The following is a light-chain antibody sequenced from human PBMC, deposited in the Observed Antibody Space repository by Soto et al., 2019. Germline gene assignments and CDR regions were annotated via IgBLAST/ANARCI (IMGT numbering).Light chain of an antibody. CDR2: GAS. V-gene: IGKV3-15*01. Sequence: EIVMTQSPPTLSVSPGERATLSCRASQSVRSNLAWYQQKPGQAPRLLSSGASTRATGFPARFSGSGSGTEFTLTISSLQSEDFAVYYCQQYHDWPRTFGQGTKVEIK. CDR1: QSVRSN. J-gene: IGKJ1*01. CDR3: QQYHDWPRT.